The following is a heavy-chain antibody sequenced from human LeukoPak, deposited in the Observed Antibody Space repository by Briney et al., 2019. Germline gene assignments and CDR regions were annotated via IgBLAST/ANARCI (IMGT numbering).Heavy chain of an antibody. CDR1: GFTFSDYY. Sequence: KPGGSLRLSCAASGFTFSDYYMSWIRQAPGKGLEWVSYISSSGSTIYYADSVKVRFTISRDNAKNSLYLQMDSLRAEDTAVYYCARDVQPYYDFWSGPPDYWGQGTLVTVSS. CDR3: ARDVQPYYDFWSGPPDY. CDR2: ISSSGSTI. J-gene: IGHJ4*02. V-gene: IGHV3-11*01. D-gene: IGHD3-3*01.